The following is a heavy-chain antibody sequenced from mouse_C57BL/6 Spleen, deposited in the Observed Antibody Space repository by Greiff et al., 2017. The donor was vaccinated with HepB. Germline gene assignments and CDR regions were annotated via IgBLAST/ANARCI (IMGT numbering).Heavy chain of an antibody. D-gene: IGHD3-3*01. V-gene: IGHV1-54*01. Sequence: QVQLKQSGAELVRPGTSVKVSCKASGYAFTNYLIEWVKQRPGQGLEWIGVINPGSGGTNYNEKFKGKATLTADKSSSTAYMQLSSLTSEDSAVYVCAREGTGGFDYWGQGTTLTVSS. CDR3: AREGTGGFDY. CDR2: INPGSGGT. J-gene: IGHJ2*01. CDR1: GYAFTNYL.